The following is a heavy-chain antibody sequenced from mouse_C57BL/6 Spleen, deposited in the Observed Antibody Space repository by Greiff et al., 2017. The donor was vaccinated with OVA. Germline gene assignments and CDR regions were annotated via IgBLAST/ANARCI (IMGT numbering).Heavy chain of an antibody. CDR1: GYTFTDYE. CDR3: TREITTECAY. Sequence: QVQLQQSGAELVRPGASVTLSCKASGYTFTDYEMYWVKQTPVHGLEWIGAIDTETGGTAYNQKLTGKAILTADKSSSTAYMELRSLTSEDSAIYYCTREITTECAYWGQGTLVTVSA. CDR2: IDTETGGT. J-gene: IGHJ3*01. V-gene: IGHV1-15*01. D-gene: IGHD1-1*01.